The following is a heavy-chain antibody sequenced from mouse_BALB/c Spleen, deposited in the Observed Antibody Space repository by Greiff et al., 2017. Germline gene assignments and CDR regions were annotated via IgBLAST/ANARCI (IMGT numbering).Heavy chain of an antibody. CDR1: GFSLTGYG. Sequence: VKLEESGPGLVAPSQSLSITCTVSGFSLTGYGVNWVRQPPGKGLEWLGMIWGDGSTDYNSALKSRLSISKDNSKSQVFLKMNSLQTDDTARYYCARVIVANYYAMDYWGQGTSVTGSS. V-gene: IGHV2-6-7*01. J-gene: IGHJ4*01. CDR3: ARVIVANYYAMDY. CDR2: IWGDGST. D-gene: IGHD1-1*01.